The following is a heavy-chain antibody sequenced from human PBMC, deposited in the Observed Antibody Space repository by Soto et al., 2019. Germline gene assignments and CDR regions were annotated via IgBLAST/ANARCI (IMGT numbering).Heavy chain of an antibody. J-gene: IGHJ6*02. Sequence: QITLKESGPTLVEPTQTLTLTCTFSGFSLITTGSGVAWIRQPPGKALEWLALIYWDDDKRYNPSLKTRLTITKDTSKNQVALTMTNMDPVDTGTYFCVHLMTAVTPFGMDVWGQGTAVTVSS. CDR2: IYWDDDK. CDR3: VHLMTAVTPFGMDV. CDR1: GFSLITTGSG. D-gene: IGHD4-17*01. V-gene: IGHV2-5*02.